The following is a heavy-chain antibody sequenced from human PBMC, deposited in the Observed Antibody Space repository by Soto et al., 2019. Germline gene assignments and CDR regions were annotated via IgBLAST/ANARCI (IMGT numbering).Heavy chain of an antibody. CDR2: INRSGST. CDR1: GGSFSGYY. J-gene: IGHJ5*02. V-gene: IGHV4-34*01. D-gene: IGHD3-9*01. Sequence: SETLSLTCAVYGGSFSGYYWSWIRQPPGKGLEWIGEINRSGSTNYNPSLKSRVTISVDTSKNQFSLKLSSVTAADTAVYYCARQTYYDILTGQRTNWFDPWGQGTLVTVSS. CDR3: ARQTYYDILTGQRTNWFDP.